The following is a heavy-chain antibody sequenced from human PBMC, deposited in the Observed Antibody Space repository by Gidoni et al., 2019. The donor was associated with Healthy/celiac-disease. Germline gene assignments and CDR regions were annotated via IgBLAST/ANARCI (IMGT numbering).Heavy chain of an antibody. CDR3: ARDSGTDAFDI. Sequence: QVQLVESGGGFVKPGGSLILSCAASGFTFSDYYMRWIRQAPGKGLEWVSYISSSSSYTNDADSVKGRFTISRDNAKNSLYLQMNSLRAEDTAVYYCARDSGTDAFDIWGQGTMVTVSS. J-gene: IGHJ3*02. CDR1: GFTFSDYY. CDR2: ISSSSSYT. D-gene: IGHD2-15*01. V-gene: IGHV3-11*05.